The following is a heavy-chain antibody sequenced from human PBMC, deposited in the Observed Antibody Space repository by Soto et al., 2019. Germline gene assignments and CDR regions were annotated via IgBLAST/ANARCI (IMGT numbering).Heavy chain of an antibody. CDR1: GGSISSSSYY. V-gene: IGHV4-39*01. Sequence: SETLSLTCTVSGGSISSSSYYWGWIRQPPGKGLEWIGSIYYSGSTYYNPSLKSRVTISVDTSKNQFSLKLSSVTAADTAVYYCARLSGYSYGPNYFDYWGQGTLVTVSS. CDR2: IYYSGST. CDR3: ARLSGYSYGPNYFDY. J-gene: IGHJ4*02. D-gene: IGHD5-18*01.